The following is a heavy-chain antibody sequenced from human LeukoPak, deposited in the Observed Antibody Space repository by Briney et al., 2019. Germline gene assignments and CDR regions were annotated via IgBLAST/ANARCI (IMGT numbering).Heavy chain of an antibody. CDR1: GYIFTSYY. CDR2: INPSGGSK. V-gene: IGHV1-46*01. CDR3: AREGVVVVVAAVLDY. Sequence: GASVKVSCKASGYIFTSYYMHWVRQAPGQGLEWMGIINPSGGSKSYAQKFQGRVTMARDTSTSTVYMELSSLRSEDTAVYYCAREGVVVVVAAVLDYXXQGTLVTVSS. D-gene: IGHD2-15*01. J-gene: IGHJ4*02.